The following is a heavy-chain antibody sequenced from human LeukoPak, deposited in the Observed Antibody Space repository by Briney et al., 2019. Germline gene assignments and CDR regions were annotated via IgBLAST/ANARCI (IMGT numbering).Heavy chain of an antibody. D-gene: IGHD5-18*01. CDR3: ARVDTAMVAGGGDY. V-gene: IGHV1-18*01. CDR2: ISTYNGNT. Sequence: ASVKVSCKASGYTFNTYGISWVRQAPGQGLEWMGWISTYNGNTNYAQNLQGRVTMTTDTSTSTAHMELRSLRSDDTAVYYCARVDTAMVAGGGDYWGQGTLVTVSS. CDR1: GYTFNTYG. J-gene: IGHJ4*02.